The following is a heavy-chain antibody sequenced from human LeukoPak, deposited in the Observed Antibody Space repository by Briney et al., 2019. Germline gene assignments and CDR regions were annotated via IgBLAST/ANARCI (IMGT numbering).Heavy chain of an antibody. CDR2: ISAYNGNT. Sequence: ASVKVSCKASGGTFSSYAISWVRQAPGQGLEWMGWISAYNGNTNYAQKLQGRVTMTTDTSTSTAYMELRSLRPDDTAVYYCARDSSYSSGWDDIDYWGQGTLVTVSS. J-gene: IGHJ4*02. CDR1: GGTFSSYA. CDR3: ARDSSYSSGWDDIDY. D-gene: IGHD6-19*01. V-gene: IGHV1-18*01.